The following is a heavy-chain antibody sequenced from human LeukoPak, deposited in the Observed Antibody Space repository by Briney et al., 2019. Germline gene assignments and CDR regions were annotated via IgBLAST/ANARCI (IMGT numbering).Heavy chain of an antibody. CDR2: ISAYNGDT. CDR1: GYTFTSYG. Sequence: ASVKVSCKASGYTFTSYGISWVRQAPGQGLEWMGWISAYNGDTNYAQKLQGRVTMTTDTSTSTDYMELRSLRSDDTAVYYCARMTVLLWFGEFDNWGQGTLVTVSS. V-gene: IGHV1-18*04. D-gene: IGHD3-10*01. J-gene: IGHJ4*02. CDR3: ARMTVLLWFGEFDN.